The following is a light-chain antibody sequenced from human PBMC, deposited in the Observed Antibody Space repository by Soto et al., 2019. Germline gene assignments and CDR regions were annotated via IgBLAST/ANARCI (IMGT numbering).Light chain of an antibody. J-gene: IGLJ1*01. CDR3: SSYTSSQD. CDR1: SSDVGGYNY. V-gene: IGLV2-14*01. CDR2: DVS. Sequence: QSALTQPASVSGSPGQSITISYTGTSSDVGGYNYVSWYQQHPGKAPKLMIYDVSNRPSGVSNRFSGSKSGNTASLTISGLQAEDEADYYCSSYTSSQDFGTGTKLTVL.